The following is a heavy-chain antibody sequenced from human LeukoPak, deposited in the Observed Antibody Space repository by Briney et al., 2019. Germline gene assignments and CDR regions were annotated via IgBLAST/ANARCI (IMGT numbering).Heavy chain of an antibody. Sequence: GGSLRLSCAASGFTFSSYAMSWVRQAPGKGLEWVSAISGSGGSTYYADSVKGRFTISRDNSKNTLYLQMNSLRAEDTAVYYCATRYYYGSGSYYMDAFDIWGQGTMVTVSS. D-gene: IGHD3-10*01. CDR2: ISGSGGST. CDR1: GFTFSSYA. V-gene: IGHV3-23*01. CDR3: ATRYYYGSGSYYMDAFDI. J-gene: IGHJ3*02.